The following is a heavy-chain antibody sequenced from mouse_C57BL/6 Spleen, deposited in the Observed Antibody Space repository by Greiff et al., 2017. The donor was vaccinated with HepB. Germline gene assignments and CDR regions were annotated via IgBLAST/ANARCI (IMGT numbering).Heavy chain of an antibody. CDR2: IDPEDGET. D-gene: IGHD2-4*01. V-gene: IGHV14-2*01. CDR1: GFNIKDYY. Sequence: EVQLQQSGAELVKPGASVKLSCTASGFNIKDYYMHWVKQRTEQGLEWIGRIDPEDGETKYAPKFQGKATITADTSSNTAYLQLSSLTSEDTAVYYCARDVCDYDRDYAYWGQGTLVTVSA. J-gene: IGHJ3*01. CDR3: ARDVCDYDRDYAY.